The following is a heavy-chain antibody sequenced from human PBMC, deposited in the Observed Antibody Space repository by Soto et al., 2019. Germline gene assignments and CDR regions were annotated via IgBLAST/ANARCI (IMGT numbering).Heavy chain of an antibody. CDR3: ARGQGGYFDWLLSSTVD. J-gene: IGHJ4*02. Sequence: ASVKVSCKASGYTFTSYDINWVRQATGQGLEWMGWMNPNSGNTGYAQKFQGRVTMTRNTSISTAYMELSSLRSEDTAVYYCARGQGGYFDWLLSSTVDWGQGTLVTVSS. V-gene: IGHV1-8*01. CDR2: MNPNSGNT. D-gene: IGHD3-9*01. CDR1: GYTFTSYD.